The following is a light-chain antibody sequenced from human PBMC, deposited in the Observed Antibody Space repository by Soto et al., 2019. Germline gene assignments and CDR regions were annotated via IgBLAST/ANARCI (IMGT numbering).Light chain of an antibody. J-gene: IGLJ2*01. CDR3: SSYTRRSTVEL. Sequence: QSVVTQPPSASGTPGQRVTISCSGSSSNIGTNAVNWCQQLPGTAPRLLIYSNDQRPPGVPDRFSGSKSGTSASLGISGLQSEDEADYHCSSYTRRSTVELFGGGTKLTVL. V-gene: IGLV1-44*01. CDR1: SSNIGTNA. CDR2: SND.